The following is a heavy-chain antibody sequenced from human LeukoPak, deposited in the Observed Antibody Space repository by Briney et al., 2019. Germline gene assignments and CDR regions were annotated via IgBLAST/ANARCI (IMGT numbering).Heavy chain of an antibody. CDR1: GYTFTGYH. J-gene: IGHJ6*02. CDR3: ARVVTRLREGKYHYDMDV. Sequence: ASVKVSCKASGYTFTGYHVHWVRQAPGQGLEWVGRINPNSGVTNYAQKFQGRVTMTRHTSITTAHMELSSLRSEDTAVYYCARVVTRLREGKYHYDMDVWGQGTTVTVSS. V-gene: IGHV1-2*06. D-gene: IGHD3-10*01. CDR2: INPNSGVT.